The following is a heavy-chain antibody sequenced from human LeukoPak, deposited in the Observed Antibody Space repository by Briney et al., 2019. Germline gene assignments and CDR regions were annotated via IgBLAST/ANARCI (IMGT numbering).Heavy chain of an antibody. V-gene: IGHV3-30-3*02. J-gene: IGHJ4*02. CDR2: ISFDENNR. CDR1: GFTFSTYA. Sequence: GGSLRLSCAASGFTFSTYALHWVRQAPGKGLEWVATISFDENNRYYADSVKGRFTISRDNSKNTLYLQMNSLRAEDTAVYYCAKQGFGCWGQGTLVTVSS. CDR3: AKQGFGC.